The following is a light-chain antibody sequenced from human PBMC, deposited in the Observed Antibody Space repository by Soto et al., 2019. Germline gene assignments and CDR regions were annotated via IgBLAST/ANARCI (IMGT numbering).Light chain of an antibody. CDR2: DVS. Sequence: QSALTQPASMSGSPGQSITISCTGTSSDVGSYNYVSWYQQYPGKAPKLMIYDVSNRPSGVSYRFSGSKSGNTASLTISGLQAEDEADYYCSSYTTSSTQVVFGGGTQLTVL. CDR3: SSYTTSSTQVV. V-gene: IGLV2-14*01. CDR1: SSDVGSYNY. J-gene: IGLJ3*02.